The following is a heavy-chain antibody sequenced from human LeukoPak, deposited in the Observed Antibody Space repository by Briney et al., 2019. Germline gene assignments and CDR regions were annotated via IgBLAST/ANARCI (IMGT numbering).Heavy chain of an antibody. Sequence: GGALRLSCAASGFTFSTSAMHWVRQAPGRGLAWVSLIHFDGNVKNYADSVKGRFTISRDNSKNTLSLQMNSLRVEDTAMYYCAKGVGRTSGRNPDYWGQGTLVTVSS. CDR3: AKGVGRTSGRNPDY. CDR2: IHFDGNVK. V-gene: IGHV3-30*02. D-gene: IGHD2-8*02. J-gene: IGHJ4*02. CDR1: GFTFSTSA.